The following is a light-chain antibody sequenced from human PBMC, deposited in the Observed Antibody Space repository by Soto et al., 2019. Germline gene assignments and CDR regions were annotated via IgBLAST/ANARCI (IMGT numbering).Light chain of an antibody. CDR3: PQYRLHSPAT. Sequence: DIQRTQSPSSLSASVGDRVTITCRASQNIGRWLAWYQQKPGKAPKVMIYDVSTLISGVPSRFSRSGSGTDCSPTNTRLLTNHFTTYCCPQYRLHSPATSGPGTLVHIK. CDR2: DVS. J-gene: IGKJ1*01. CDR1: QNIGRW. V-gene: IGKV1-5*01.